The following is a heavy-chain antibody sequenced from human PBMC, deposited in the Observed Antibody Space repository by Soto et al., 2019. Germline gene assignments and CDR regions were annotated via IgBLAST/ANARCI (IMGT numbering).Heavy chain of an antibody. J-gene: IGHJ5*02. CDR1: GGSISSGGYS. D-gene: IGHD6-13*01. Sequence: PSETLSLTCAVSGGSISSGGYSWSWIRQPPGKGLEWIGYIYYSGSTNYNPSLKSRVTISVDTSKNQFSLKLSSVTAADTAVYYCARSGRYSKKNWFDPWGQGTLVTVSS. CDR2: IYYSGST. V-gene: IGHV4-61*08. CDR3: ARSGRYSKKNWFDP.